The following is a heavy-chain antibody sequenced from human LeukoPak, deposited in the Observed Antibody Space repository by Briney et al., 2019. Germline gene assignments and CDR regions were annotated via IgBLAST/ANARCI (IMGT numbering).Heavy chain of an antibody. CDR1: GASVSSHY. CDR3: ARLSTYYVFWGPLDN. D-gene: IGHD3-3*01. V-gene: IGHV4-59*02. J-gene: IGHJ4*02. Sequence: TSETLSLTCTVSGASVSSHYWSWIRQPPGKGLEWIGYVSYSGGTNYNPSLKSRVTISLDTSRDQFSLRLNSVTAADTAVYYCARLSTYYVFWGPLDNWGQGTLVTVSS. CDR2: VSYSGGT.